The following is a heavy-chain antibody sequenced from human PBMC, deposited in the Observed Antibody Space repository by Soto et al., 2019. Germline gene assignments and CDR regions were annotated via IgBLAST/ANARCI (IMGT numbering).Heavy chain of an antibody. CDR3: ARVVSSSPAGGATIDY. V-gene: IGHV4-31*03. Sequence: QVQLQESGPGLVKPSQTLSLTCTVSGGSISSGGYYWSWIRQHPGKGLEWIGYIYYSGSTYHNPSLKSRVTISVDTSKNQFSLKLSSVTAADTAVYYCARVVSSSPAGGATIDYWGQGTLVTVSS. CDR2: IYYSGST. J-gene: IGHJ4*02. CDR1: GGSISSGGYY. D-gene: IGHD6-6*01.